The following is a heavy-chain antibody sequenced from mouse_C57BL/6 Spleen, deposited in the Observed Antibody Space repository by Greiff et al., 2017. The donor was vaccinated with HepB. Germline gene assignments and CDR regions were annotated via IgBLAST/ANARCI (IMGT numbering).Heavy chain of an antibody. J-gene: IGHJ2*01. CDR2: ISSGGDYI. Sequence: EVQRVESGAGLVKPGGSLKLSCAASGFTFSSYAMSWVRQTPEKRLEWVAYISSGGDYIYYADTVKGRFTISRDNARNTLYLQMSSLKSEDTAMYYCTIITTVGYFDYWGQGTTLTVSS. D-gene: IGHD1-1*01. CDR1: GFTFSSYA. CDR3: TIITTVGYFDY. V-gene: IGHV5-9-1*02.